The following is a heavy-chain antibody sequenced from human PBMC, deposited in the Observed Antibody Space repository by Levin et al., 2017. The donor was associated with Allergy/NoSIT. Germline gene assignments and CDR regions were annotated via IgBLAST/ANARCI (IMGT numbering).Heavy chain of an antibody. J-gene: IGHJ3*02. D-gene: IGHD1-26*01. CDR1: GFSFNHYA. V-gene: IGHV3-9*01. CDR2: ISWNGGSI. CDR3: AKAVLSHSPYDALDI. Sequence: GGSLRLSCAASGFSFNHYAMHWVRQGPGKGLEWVSGISWNGGSIGYVDSVKGRFIISRDNAKNSLYLQMNSLRGEDTAFYDCAKAVLSHSPYDALDIWGQGTMVTVSS.